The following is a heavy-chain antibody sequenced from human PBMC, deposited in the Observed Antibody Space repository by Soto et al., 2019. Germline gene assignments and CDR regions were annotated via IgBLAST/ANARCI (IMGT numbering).Heavy chain of an antibody. CDR3: ARGRTVRANDDFDL. D-gene: IGHD1-1*01. CDR1: GFTFSSYS. V-gene: IGHV3-30-3*01. J-gene: IGHJ4*02. Sequence: QVQLVESGGGVVQPGRSLRLSCAASGFTFSSYSMHWVRQAPGKGLEWVAAMSYDGNSQYFADSVKGRFTISRDNSKYTRSLQMNSPGAEDSAVYYCARGRTVRANDDFDLWGPGPLVTVPS. CDR2: MSYDGNSQ.